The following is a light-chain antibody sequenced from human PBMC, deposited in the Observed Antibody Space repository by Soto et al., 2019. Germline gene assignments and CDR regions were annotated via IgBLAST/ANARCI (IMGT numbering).Light chain of an antibody. J-gene: IGLJ1*01. Sequence: QSVLTQPACVSGSPGQSITISCTGSSSDVGGYNYVSWYQKHQDKAPKLMIYEVSNRPSWVSNRFSGSKSGNTASLTISGLQAEDEADYYCSSYTSSSTLVFGTGTKVTVL. CDR2: EVS. CDR1: SSDVGGYNY. V-gene: IGLV2-14*01. CDR3: SSYTSSSTLV.